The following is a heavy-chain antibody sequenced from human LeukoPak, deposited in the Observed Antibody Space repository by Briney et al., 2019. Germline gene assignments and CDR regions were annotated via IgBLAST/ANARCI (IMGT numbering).Heavy chain of an antibody. D-gene: IGHD3-10*01. CDR1: GGTFSSYA. CDR2: INPDSGAT. Sequence: GSVKVSCKASGGTFSSYAISWVRQAPGQGPEWVGWINPDSGATSYAPKFQGRVRMTRDTSINTAFLDLYSLRSDDTAVYYCARAMFSGTYYRMPYWGQGTLVTVSS. J-gene: IGHJ4*02. V-gene: IGHV1-2*02. CDR3: ARAMFSGTYYRMPY.